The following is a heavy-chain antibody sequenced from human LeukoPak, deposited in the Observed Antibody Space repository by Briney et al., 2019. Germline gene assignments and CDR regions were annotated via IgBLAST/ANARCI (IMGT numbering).Heavy chain of an antibody. Sequence: GGSLRLSCAASGFTFDDYGMSWVRQAPGKGLEWVSGINWNGGSTGYADSVKGRFTISRDNAKNSLYLQMNSLRAEDTALYYCARVAMGLNYYYYYYMDVWGKGTTVTVSS. CDR3: ARVAMGLNYYYYYYMDV. V-gene: IGHV3-20*04. J-gene: IGHJ6*03. CDR2: INWNGGST. D-gene: IGHD5-18*01. CDR1: GFTFDDYG.